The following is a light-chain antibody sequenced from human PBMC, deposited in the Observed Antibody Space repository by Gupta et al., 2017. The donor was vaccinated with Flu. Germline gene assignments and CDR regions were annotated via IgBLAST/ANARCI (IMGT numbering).Light chain of an antibody. CDR2: EVS. Sequence: QSALTQPPSASGSPGQSVTISCTGTSSDVGGYNYVSWYQQHPGKAPKLMIYEVSKRPSGFPDRFSGSKSGNTASLTVSGLQAEDEADYYCSSYAGINNLGVFGGGTKLTVL. CDR1: SSDVGGYNY. CDR3: SSYAGINNLGV. V-gene: IGLV2-8*01. J-gene: IGLJ2*01.